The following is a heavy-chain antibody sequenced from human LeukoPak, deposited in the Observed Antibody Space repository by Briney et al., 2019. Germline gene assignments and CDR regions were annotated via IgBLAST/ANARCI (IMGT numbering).Heavy chain of an antibody. Sequence: GGSLRLSCAASGFTFSSYWMHWVRQAPGKGLVWVSRIDSDGSNTKYADSVKGRFTISRDNAMHTLYLQMNSLRAEDTAVYYCAKSEFWHSSGWYPPVPAFDYWGQGTLVTVSS. CDR3: AKSEFWHSSGWYPPVPAFDY. D-gene: IGHD6-19*01. J-gene: IGHJ4*02. CDR2: IDSDGSNT. CDR1: GFTFSSYW. V-gene: IGHV3-74*03.